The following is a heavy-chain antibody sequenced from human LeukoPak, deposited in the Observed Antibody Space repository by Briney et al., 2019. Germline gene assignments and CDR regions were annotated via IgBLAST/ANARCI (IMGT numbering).Heavy chain of an antibody. D-gene: IGHD4-17*01. CDR3: ASGSYGDYVQVIDF. J-gene: IGHJ4*02. V-gene: IGHV4-34*01. Sequence: SETLSLTCAVYGGSFSGYYWSWIRQPPGKGLEWSGEANHGGYTNYNPSLKSRATISVDTSKRQLSLQLNSVTAADTPVYYCASGSYGDYVQVIDFSGQRCLVIVSS. CDR2: ANHGGYT. CDR1: GGSFSGYY.